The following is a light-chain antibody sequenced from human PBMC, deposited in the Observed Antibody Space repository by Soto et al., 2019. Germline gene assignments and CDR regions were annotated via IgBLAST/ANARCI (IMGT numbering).Light chain of an antibody. J-gene: IGKJ1*01. Sequence: EVVLTQSPATLSLSPGEIDTLSCRASQSVNNFFAWYQQKPGQAPRLLLHGASTRAPGFPARFSGSGSGTDFTLTISSLQSEDFAVYSCQQYDNWPCTFGQGTKVDIK. CDR1: QSVNNF. CDR2: GAS. CDR3: QQYDNWPCT. V-gene: IGKV3-15*01.